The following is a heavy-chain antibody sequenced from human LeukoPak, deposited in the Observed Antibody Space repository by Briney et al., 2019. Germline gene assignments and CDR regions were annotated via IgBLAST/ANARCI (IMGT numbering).Heavy chain of an antibody. CDR2: ISSSSSYI. CDR1: GFTFSSYS. Sequence: GGSLRLSCAASGFTFSSYSMNWVRQAPGKGLEWVSSISSSSSYIYYADSVKGRFTISRDNAKNSLYLQMNSLRAEDTAVYYCARVPDFWSGYTDNWGQGTLVTVSS. V-gene: IGHV3-21*01. D-gene: IGHD3-3*01. CDR3: ARVPDFWSGYTDN. J-gene: IGHJ4*02.